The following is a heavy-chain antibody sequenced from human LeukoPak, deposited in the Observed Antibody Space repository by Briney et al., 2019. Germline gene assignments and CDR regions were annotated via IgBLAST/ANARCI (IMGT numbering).Heavy chain of an antibody. J-gene: IGHJ4*02. CDR1: GGSFSGYY. Sequence: SETLSLTCAVYGGSFSGYYWSWIRQPPGKGLEWIGEINHSGSTNYNPSLKSRVTISVDTSKNQFSLKLSSVTAADTAVYYCARGSGQQLEGYHFDYWGQGTLVTVSS. CDR3: ARGSGQQLEGYHFDY. CDR2: INHSGST. D-gene: IGHD6-13*01. V-gene: IGHV4-34*01.